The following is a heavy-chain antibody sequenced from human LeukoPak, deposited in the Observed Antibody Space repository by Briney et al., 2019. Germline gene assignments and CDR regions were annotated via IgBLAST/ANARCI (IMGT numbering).Heavy chain of an antibody. Sequence: GGSLRLSCAASGFTFSGSALHWVRQASGKGLEWVGRIRSTANGYATAYAASVKGRFTISRDDSKNTAYLQMNSLRAEDTAVYYCARGKEPVAGSLSHFDYWGQGTLVTVSS. J-gene: IGHJ4*02. CDR2: IRSTANGYAT. V-gene: IGHV3-73*01. D-gene: IGHD6-19*01. CDR1: GFTFSGSA. CDR3: ARGKEPVAGSLSHFDY.